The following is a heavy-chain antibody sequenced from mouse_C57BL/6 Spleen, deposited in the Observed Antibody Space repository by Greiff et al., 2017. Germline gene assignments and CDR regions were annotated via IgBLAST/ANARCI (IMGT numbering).Heavy chain of an antibody. CDR2: IDPSDSYT. J-gene: IGHJ2*01. CDR1: GYTFTSYW. D-gene: IGHD3-3*01. Sequence: QVQLQQPGAELVKPGASVKLSCKASGYTFTSYWMQWVKQRPGQGLEWIGEIDPSDSYTNYNQKFKGKATLTVDTSSSTAYMQLISLTSEDSAVYYCARSRDRLDYWGQGTTLTVSS. CDR3: ARSRDRLDY. V-gene: IGHV1-50*01.